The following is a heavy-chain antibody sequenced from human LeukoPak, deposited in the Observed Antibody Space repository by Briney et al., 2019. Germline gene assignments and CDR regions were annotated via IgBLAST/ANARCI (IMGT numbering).Heavy chain of an antibody. Sequence: GESLRLSCAASGFTFSDYNMNWVRQAPGKGLEWVSVISTSSTYMYYADSVKGRFTISRDNAKNSLYLQMNSLRAEDTAVYYCARVSTAASLAIDSWGQGTLVTVST. D-gene: IGHD6-13*01. CDR1: GFTFSDYN. V-gene: IGHV3-21*06. CDR2: ISTSSTYM. J-gene: IGHJ4*02. CDR3: ARVSTAASLAIDS.